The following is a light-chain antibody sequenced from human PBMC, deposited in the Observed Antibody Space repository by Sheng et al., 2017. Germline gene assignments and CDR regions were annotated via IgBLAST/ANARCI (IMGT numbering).Light chain of an antibody. CDR1: QSISSY. V-gene: IGKV1-39*01. J-gene: IGKJ1*01. CDR3: QQSYSTPRT. CDR2: AAS. Sequence: DIQMTQSPSSLSASVGDRVTITCRASQSISSYLNWYQQKPGKAPKLLIYAASSLQSRVPSRFSGSGSGTDFTLTISSLQPEDFATYYCQQSYSTPRTFGQGT.